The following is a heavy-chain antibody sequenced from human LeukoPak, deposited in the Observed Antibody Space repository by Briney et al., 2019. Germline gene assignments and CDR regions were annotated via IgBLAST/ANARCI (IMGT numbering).Heavy chain of an antibody. CDR3: ARHPHYYGSGSYDY. J-gene: IGHJ4*02. CDR1: GYRFTSYW. Sequence: GESLKISCKGSGYRFTSYWISWVRQMPGKGLEWMGRIDSSAAYTNYSPSFQGHVTISADKSISTAYLQWSILKASDTAMYYCARHPHYYGSGSYDYWGQGTLVTVSS. CDR2: IDSSAAYT. V-gene: IGHV5-10-1*01. D-gene: IGHD3-10*01.